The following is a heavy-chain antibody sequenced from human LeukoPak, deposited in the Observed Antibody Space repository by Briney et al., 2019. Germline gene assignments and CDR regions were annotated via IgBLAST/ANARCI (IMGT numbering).Heavy chain of an antibody. J-gene: IGHJ4*01. CDR1: GLTFSTSG. V-gene: IGHV3-21*06. CDR2: IGPTGSDR. D-gene: IGHD1-14*01. Sequence: GGSLRLSCTASGLTFSTSGFNWVRQAPGKGLEWVASIGPTGSDRYHADSIKGRFTISRDNANNFLYLHMNCLRAQDTALYYCSIETNRLHYDYWVRGRVLTVSS. CDR3: SIETNRLHYDY.